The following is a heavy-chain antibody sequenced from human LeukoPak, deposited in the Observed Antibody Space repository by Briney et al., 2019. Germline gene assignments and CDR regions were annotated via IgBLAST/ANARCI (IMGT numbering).Heavy chain of an antibody. J-gene: IGHJ1*01. D-gene: IGHD3-22*01. Sequence: PGGSLRLSCAASGFTFSSYEMNWVRQAPGKALEWVSVFYSGGSTFYADSVKDRFTISRDNYKSTLYLQMNSLRAEDTAVYYCARGASNNYFDSSGYRYFQHWGQGTLVTVSS. CDR2: FYSGGST. V-gene: IGHV3-66*01. CDR3: ARGASNNYFDSSGYRYFQH. CDR1: GFTFSSYE.